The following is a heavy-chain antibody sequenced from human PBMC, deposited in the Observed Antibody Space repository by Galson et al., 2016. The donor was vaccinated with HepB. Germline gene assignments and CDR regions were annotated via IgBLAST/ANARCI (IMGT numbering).Heavy chain of an antibody. V-gene: IGHV4-39*01. CDR1: GGSIRSRSYY. J-gene: IGHJ4*02. CDR3: ARHRTDGDYFDF. CDR2: IYYSGST. D-gene: IGHD4-17*01. Sequence: SETLSPTCTVSGGSIRSRSYYWGWIRQPPGKGLEWIGSIYYSGSTYYNPSLKSPDTLSVDTSKNQFSLKLSSVTAADTAVYLCARHRTDGDYFDFWGQGTLVTVSS.